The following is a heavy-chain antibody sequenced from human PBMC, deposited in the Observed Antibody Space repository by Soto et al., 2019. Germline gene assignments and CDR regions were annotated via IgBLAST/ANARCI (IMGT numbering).Heavy chain of an antibody. Sequence: RLSCAASGFTFSSYGMHWVRQAPGKGLEWVAVVSYDGSNKYYADSVKGRFTISRDNSKNTLYLQMNSLRAEDTAVYYCAKAATRPKYYYYYGMDVWGQGTTVTVSS. J-gene: IGHJ6*02. CDR2: VSYDGSNK. D-gene: IGHD1-26*01. CDR1: GFTFSSYG. V-gene: IGHV3-30*18. CDR3: AKAATRPKYYYYYGMDV.